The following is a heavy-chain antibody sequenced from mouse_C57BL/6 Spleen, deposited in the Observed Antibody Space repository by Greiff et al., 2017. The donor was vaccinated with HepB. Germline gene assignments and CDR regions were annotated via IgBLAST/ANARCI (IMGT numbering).Heavy chain of an antibody. CDR1: GYTFTDYY. CDR3: ASSYYYGRGEYAMDY. D-gene: IGHD1-1*01. Sequence: EVQLQQSGPELVKPGASVKISCKASGYTFTDYYMNWVKQSHGKSLEWIGDINPNNGGTSYNQKFKGKATLTVDKSSSTAYMELRSLTSEDSAVYYCASSYYYGRGEYAMDYWGQGTSVTVSS. CDR2: INPNNGGT. V-gene: IGHV1-26*01. J-gene: IGHJ4*01.